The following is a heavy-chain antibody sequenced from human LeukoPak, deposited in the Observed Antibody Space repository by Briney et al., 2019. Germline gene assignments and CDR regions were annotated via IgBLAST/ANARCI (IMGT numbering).Heavy chain of an antibody. D-gene: IGHD4-17*01. CDR1: GGSISGSY. J-gene: IGHJ4*02. CDR3: AKGIESYGDYGY. Sequence: SETLSLTCTVSGGSISGSYWSWIRQPPGKGLEWIAYMYNSGSTNYNPSLKSRVTISIDTSKNQFSLKLSSLTAADTAIYYCAKGIESYGDYGYWGQGILVTVSS. CDR2: MYNSGST. V-gene: IGHV4-59*01.